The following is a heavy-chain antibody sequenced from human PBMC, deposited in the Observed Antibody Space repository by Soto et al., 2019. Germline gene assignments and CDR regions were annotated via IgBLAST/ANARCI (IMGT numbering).Heavy chain of an antibody. Sequence: GGSLRLSCAASGFIASNYAMSWVRQAPGEGREWVSGFSGSGGATFYADSVKGRFTISRDSSKNTIYLQMDRLRADDTAVYYCAKAVGDYWGRGTLVTVSS. CDR1: GFIASNYA. CDR3: AKAVGDY. CDR2: FSGSGGAT. D-gene: IGHD1-26*01. V-gene: IGHV3-23*01. J-gene: IGHJ4*02.